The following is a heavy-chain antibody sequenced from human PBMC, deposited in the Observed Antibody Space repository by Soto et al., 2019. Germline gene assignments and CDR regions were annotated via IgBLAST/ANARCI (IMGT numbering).Heavy chain of an antibody. CDR3: AKVNVVVVAATFEYEYYFDY. D-gene: IGHD2-15*01. CDR1: GFTVSNNY. J-gene: IGHJ4*02. CDR2: ISNTGST. Sequence: PGGSLRLSCVASGFTVSNNYMSWVRQAPGRXLEWVSAISNTGSTYYAGSVKGRSTISRDSSTNTLYLEVNSLRADDTAVYYCAKVNVVVVAATFEYEYYFDYWGQGTLVTVSS. V-gene: IGHV3-53*01.